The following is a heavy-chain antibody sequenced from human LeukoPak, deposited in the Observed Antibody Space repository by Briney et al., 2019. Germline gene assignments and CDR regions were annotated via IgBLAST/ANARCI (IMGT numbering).Heavy chain of an antibody. CDR1: GGSITSSY. D-gene: IGHD1-26*01. V-gene: IGHV4-59*01. Sequence: AETLSLTCTVSGGSITSSYWSWIRQSPGKGLEWIGYIHYTGSTNYNPSLKSRVTMLIDTSKNQFSLKLSSVTAADTAVYYCARDRGYSGSYDYWGQGTLVTVSS. J-gene: IGHJ4*02. CDR2: IHYTGST. CDR3: ARDRGYSGSYDY.